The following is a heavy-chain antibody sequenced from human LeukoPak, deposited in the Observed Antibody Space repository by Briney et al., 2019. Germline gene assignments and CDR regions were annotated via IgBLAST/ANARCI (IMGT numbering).Heavy chain of an antibody. CDR2: IYSGGGT. Sequence: GGSLRLSCSASGITVSSNSMSWVRQAPGKGLEWVSVIYSGGGTYSADSVKGRFTISRDNSKNTLYLQMNSLRAEDTAVYYCARAVESTEGLNWFSPWGQGTLVTVSS. CDR1: GITVSSNS. CDR3: ARAVESTEGLNWFSP. D-gene: IGHD1-26*01. J-gene: IGHJ5*02. V-gene: IGHV3-53*01.